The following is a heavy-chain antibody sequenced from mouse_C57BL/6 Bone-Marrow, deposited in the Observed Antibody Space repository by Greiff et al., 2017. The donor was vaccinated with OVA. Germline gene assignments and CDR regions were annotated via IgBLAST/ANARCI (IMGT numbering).Heavy chain of an antibody. CDR1: GYSFTDYN. D-gene: IGHD3-2*02. Sequence: EVKLVESGPELVKPGASVKISCKASGYSFTDYNMNWVKQSNGKSLEWIGVINPNYGTTSYNQKFKGKATLTVDQSSSTAYMQLNSLTSEDSAVYYCARWTAQAPYFDYWGQGTTLTVSS. V-gene: IGHV1-39*01. CDR3: ARWTAQAPYFDY. CDR2: INPNYGTT. J-gene: IGHJ2*01.